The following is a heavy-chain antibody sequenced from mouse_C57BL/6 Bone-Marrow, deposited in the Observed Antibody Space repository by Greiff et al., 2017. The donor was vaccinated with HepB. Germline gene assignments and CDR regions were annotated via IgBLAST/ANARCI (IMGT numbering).Heavy chain of an antibody. J-gene: IGHJ1*03. CDR1: GYTFTGYW. D-gene: IGHD1-1*01. CDR3: ARWVTRIVRYFDV. V-gene: IGHV1-9*01. CDR2: LLPGSGST. Sequence: QVQLQQSGAELMKPGASVKLSCKATGYTFTGYWIEWVKQRPGHGLEWIGELLPGSGSTNYNVKLKGKATFTADTSSNTAYMQLSSLTTEDSAIYYWARWVTRIVRYFDVWGTGTTVTVSS.